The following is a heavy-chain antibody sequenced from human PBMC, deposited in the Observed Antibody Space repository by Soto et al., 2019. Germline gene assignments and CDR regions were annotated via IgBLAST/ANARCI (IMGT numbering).Heavy chain of an antibody. Sequence: GGSLRLSCAASGFTFGIYAMSWVRQAPGKGLEWVSSISGSGGSIYYAHSVKGRFTISRDKTKNTLDLQMNSLRAEDTAVYHCASVAPEDSITPRRFDFWGDGTPVTVSS. CDR2: ISGSGGSI. J-gene: IGHJ4*01. CDR1: GFTFGIYA. V-gene: IGHV3-23*01. CDR3: ASVAPEDSITPRRFDF. D-gene: IGHD3-3*02.